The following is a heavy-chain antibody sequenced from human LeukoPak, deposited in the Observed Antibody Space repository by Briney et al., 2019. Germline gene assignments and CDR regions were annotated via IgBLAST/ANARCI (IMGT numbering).Heavy chain of an antibody. J-gene: IGHJ6*02. CDR3: ARDLDSSGYYPYYYGMDV. D-gene: IGHD3-22*01. V-gene: IGHV3-21*01. CDR1: GFTFSSYS. CDR2: ISSSSSYI. Sequence: GGPLRLSCAASGFTFSSYSMNWVRQAPGKGLEWVSSISSSSSYIYYADSVKGRFTISRDNAKNSLYLQMNSLRAEDTAVYYCARDLDSSGYYPYYYGMDVWGQGTTVTVSS.